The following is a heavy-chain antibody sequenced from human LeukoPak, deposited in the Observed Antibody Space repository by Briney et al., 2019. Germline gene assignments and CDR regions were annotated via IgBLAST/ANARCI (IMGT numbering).Heavy chain of an antibody. CDR1: GFTFDDYA. D-gene: IGHD5-12*01. V-gene: IGHV3-30*18. J-gene: IGHJ6*02. Sequence: QPGRSLRLSCAASGFTFDDYAMHWVRQAPGKGLEWVAVISYDGSNKYYADSVKGRFTISRDNSKNTLYLQMNSLRAEDTAVYYCAKDMVATIPTRGGYYYYGMDAWGQGTTVTVSS. CDR3: AKDMVATIPTRGGYYYYGMDA. CDR2: ISYDGSNK.